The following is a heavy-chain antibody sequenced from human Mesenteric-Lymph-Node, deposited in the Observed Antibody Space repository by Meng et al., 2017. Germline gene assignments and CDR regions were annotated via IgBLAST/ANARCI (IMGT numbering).Heavy chain of an antibody. V-gene: IGHV4-4*07. Sequence: VQLQESGPGLVKPSETLSLTCTVSGGSISSYYWSWIRQPAGKGLEWIGRIYTSGSTNYNPSLKSRVTMSVDTSKNQFSLKLSSVTAADTAVYYCARGLIGITMMPWYFDLWGRGTLVTVSS. D-gene: IGHD3-22*01. J-gene: IGHJ2*01. CDR3: ARGLIGITMMPWYFDL. CDR1: GGSISSYY. CDR2: IYTSGST.